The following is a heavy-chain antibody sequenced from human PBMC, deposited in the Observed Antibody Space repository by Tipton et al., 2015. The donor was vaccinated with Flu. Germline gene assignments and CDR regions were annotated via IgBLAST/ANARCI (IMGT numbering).Heavy chain of an antibody. J-gene: IGHJ6*03. D-gene: IGHD3-3*01. CDR2: ISSSSSYI. V-gene: IGHV3-21*01. CDR1: GFTFSSYS. Sequence: SLRLSCAASGFTFSSYSMNWVRQAPGKGLEWVSSISSSSSYIYYADSVKGRFTISRDNAKNSLYLQMNSLRAEDTAVYYCARDGPFPHLRFLEWLSQAYYYYMDVWGKGTTVTVSS. CDR3: ARDGPFPHLRFLEWLSQAYYYYMDV.